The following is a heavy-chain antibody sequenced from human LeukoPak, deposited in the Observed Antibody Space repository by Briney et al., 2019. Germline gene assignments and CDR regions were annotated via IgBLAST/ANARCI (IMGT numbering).Heavy chain of an antibody. CDR1: GGSISSSHW. J-gene: IGHJ4*02. CDR2: IHQTGST. Sequence: SETLSLTCAVSGGSISSSHWWSWVRQLPGKGLEWIGEIHQTGSTNYNPSLRSRGSISLDKAKNQFTLNLNSVTAADTAVYYCASSDYYRLDHWGQGILVTVSS. CDR3: ASSDYYRLDH. V-gene: IGHV4-4*02. D-gene: IGHD6-25*01.